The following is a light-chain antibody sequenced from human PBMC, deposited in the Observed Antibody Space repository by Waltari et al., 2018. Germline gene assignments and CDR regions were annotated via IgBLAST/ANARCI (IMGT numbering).Light chain of an antibody. CDR1: SSDVGGYNY. V-gene: IGLV2-14*03. Sequence: QSALTQPASVSGSPGQSITISCTGTSSDVGGYNYVSWYQQHPGKAPKLMIYDVSNRTSWGSNRFAGSKSGNTASLTISWLQAEDEADYYCSSYISSSTLELFGGGTSLTVL. CDR3: SSYISSSTLEL. CDR2: DVS. J-gene: IGLJ2*01.